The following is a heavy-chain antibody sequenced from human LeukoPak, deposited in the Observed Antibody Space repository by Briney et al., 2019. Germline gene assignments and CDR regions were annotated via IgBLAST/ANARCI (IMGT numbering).Heavy chain of an antibody. D-gene: IGHD2-15*01. CDR3: AKRASGHENN. Sequence: GGSLRLSCAASGFTFSSYVISWVRQAPGKGLEWVSGISGSGGGTYYADSVKGRFTISRDNSKNTLYLQMNSLRPDHTAVYYCAKRASGHENNWGQGTLVTVSS. CDR2: ISGSGGGT. CDR1: GFTFSSYV. V-gene: IGHV3-23*01. J-gene: IGHJ4*02.